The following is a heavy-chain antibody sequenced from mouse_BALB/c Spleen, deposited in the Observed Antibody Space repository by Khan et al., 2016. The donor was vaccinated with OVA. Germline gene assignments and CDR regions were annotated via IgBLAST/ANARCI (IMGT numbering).Heavy chain of an antibody. D-gene: IGHD1-2*01. Sequence: VQLQQSGPELVKPGASVKISCKVSGYTFTDFHLDWVKQSHGKSLEWIGYIFPNNGGTGYNKKFKTKAKLTVDNFSSKAYLELRSLTSEESAVYYDARSGYGAFGCWGQGTLVTVSA. J-gene: IGHJ3*01. CDR2: IFPNNGGT. CDR1: GYTFTDFH. V-gene: IGHV1S29*02. CDR3: ARSGYGAFGC.